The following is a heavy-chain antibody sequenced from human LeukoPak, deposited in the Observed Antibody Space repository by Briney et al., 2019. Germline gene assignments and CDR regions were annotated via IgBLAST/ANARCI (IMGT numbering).Heavy chain of an antibody. J-gene: IGHJ4*02. Sequence: GGSLRLSCAASGFTFGSYGMSWVRQAPGKGLEWVSAFSGSGGSTYYADSVKGRFTISRDNSKNTLYLQMNSLRAEDTAVYYCAKSVGTYRFDHWGQGALVTVSS. D-gene: IGHD7-27*01. CDR2: FSGSGGST. CDR1: GFTFGSYG. CDR3: AKSVGTYRFDH. V-gene: IGHV3-23*01.